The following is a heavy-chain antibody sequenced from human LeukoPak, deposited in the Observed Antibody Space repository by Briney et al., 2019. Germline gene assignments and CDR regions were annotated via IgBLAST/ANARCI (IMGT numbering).Heavy chain of an antibody. CDR1: GGSIGTDY. CDR3: ARYSGFHDFLNY. CDR2: IYYSGST. V-gene: IGHV4-59*12. Sequence: KPSETLSLTCTVSGGSIGTDYRSWIRQPPGKGLEWIGHIYYSGSTNYNPSLKSRATISVDKSKNQFSLKLNSVTAADTAVYYCARYSGFHDFLNYWGQGTLVTVSS. D-gene: IGHD5-12*01. J-gene: IGHJ4*02.